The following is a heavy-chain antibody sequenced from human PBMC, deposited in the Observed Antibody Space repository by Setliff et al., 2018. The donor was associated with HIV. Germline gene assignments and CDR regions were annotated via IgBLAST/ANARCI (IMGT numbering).Heavy chain of an antibody. J-gene: IGHJ4*02. Sequence: SETLSLTCTVSDSGTYYWSWIRQPAGKGLEWIGRVSSRGDTNYNPSLKSRVTMSVDTSKNQFSLKLPSVTASDTAVYYRARAAAGNTGPFDLWGQGSPVTVSS. D-gene: IGHD4-17*01. V-gene: IGHV4-4*07. CDR2: VSSRGDT. CDR1: DSGTYY. CDR3: ARAAAGNTGPFDL.